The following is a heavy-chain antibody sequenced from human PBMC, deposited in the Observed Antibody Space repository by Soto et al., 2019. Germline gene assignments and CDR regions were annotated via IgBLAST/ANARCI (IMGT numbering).Heavy chain of an antibody. V-gene: IGHV1-69*06. D-gene: IGHD3-16*01. CDR3: ARDAAPTKNMGLT. CDR1: GCTFSSYA. CDR2: IIPIFGTA. J-gene: IGHJ5*02. Sequence: SVKVSCKASGCTFSSYAISWVRQAPGQGLEWMGGIIPIFGTANYAQKFQGRVTITADKSTSTAYMELSSLRSEDTAVYYCARDAAPTKNMGLTWVQGTLVTVSS.